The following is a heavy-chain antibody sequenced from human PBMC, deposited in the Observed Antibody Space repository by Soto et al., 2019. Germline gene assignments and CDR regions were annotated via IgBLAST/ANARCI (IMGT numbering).Heavy chain of an antibody. D-gene: IGHD3-22*01. CDR2: ISSSSSFT. V-gene: IGHV3-11*03. CDR1: GFMFNDYY. J-gene: IGHJ6*02. CDR3: ARYDSSGYYWPYYYYGMDL. Sequence: GGSLRLSCAASGFMFNDYYVSWIRQAPGKGLESVSYISSSSSFTNYADSVKGRFTISRDNAKNSLYLQMNSLRVEDTAVYYCARYDSSGYYWPYYYYGMDLWGQGTTVTVSS.